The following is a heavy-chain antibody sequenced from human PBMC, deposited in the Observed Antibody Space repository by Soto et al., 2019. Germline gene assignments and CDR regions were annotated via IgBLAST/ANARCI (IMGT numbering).Heavy chain of an antibody. Sequence: QVQLVESGGGVVQPGRSLRLSCAASGFTFRTYAMHWVRRPPGKGLEWVAFISYDVSNTYYADYVKGRFTISRDNSKNTLYLQRNSLRAEDTALYYCARDTVRGSPTIAVWYLDLWGRGTLVTVSS. J-gene: IGHJ2*01. V-gene: IGHV3-30-3*01. CDR2: ISYDVSNT. CDR3: ARDTVRGSPTIAVWYLDL. D-gene: IGHD2-21*01. CDR1: GFTFRTYA.